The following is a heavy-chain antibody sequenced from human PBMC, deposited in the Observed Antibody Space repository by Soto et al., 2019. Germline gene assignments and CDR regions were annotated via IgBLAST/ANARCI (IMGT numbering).Heavy chain of an antibody. CDR2: IIPLFGTT. CDR3: ARLDSTMITFDY. CDR1: GDSFKNYA. J-gene: IGHJ4*02. V-gene: IGHV1-69*06. D-gene: IGHD5-18*01. Sequence: QVQLVQSGAEVKKPGSSVKISCKTSGDSFKNYAIGWVRQVPGQGLEWTGSIIPLFGTTNYARIFEGRVTRTADKSTTTVYMEVGSLRSEDTAVYYCARLDSTMITFDYWGQGTLVTVSS.